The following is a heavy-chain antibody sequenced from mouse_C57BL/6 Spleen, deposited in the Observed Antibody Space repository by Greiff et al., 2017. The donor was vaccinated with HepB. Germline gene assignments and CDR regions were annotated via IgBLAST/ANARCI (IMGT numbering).Heavy chain of an antibody. J-gene: IGHJ3*01. CDR1: GYTFTDYN. CDR3: AREGDYGSSLSWFAY. V-gene: IGHV1-18*01. Sequence: EVQLQQSGPELVKPGASVKIPCKASGYTFTDYNMDWVKQSHGKSLEWIGDINPNNGGTIYNQKFKGKATLTVDKSSSTAYMELRSLTSEDTAVYYCAREGDYGSSLSWFAYWGQGTLVTVSA. CDR2: INPNNGGT. D-gene: IGHD1-1*01.